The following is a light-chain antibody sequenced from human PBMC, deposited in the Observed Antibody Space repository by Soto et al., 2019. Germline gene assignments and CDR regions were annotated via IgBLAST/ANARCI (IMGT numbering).Light chain of an antibody. CDR1: SSNIGSNS. CDR2: KNN. Sequence: QSVLTQPPSASGTPGQRVTISCSGSSSNIGSNSVFWYQQLPGTAPKLLICKNNQRPSGVPDRFSGSKSGTSASLAIGGLRSDDEADYFCAAWDDSLSGRVFGGGTKLTVL. J-gene: IGLJ3*02. V-gene: IGLV1-47*01. CDR3: AAWDDSLSGRV.